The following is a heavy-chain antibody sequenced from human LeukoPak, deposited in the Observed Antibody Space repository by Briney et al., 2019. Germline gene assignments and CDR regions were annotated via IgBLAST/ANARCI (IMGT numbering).Heavy chain of an antibody. V-gene: IGHV3-30*18. CDR1: GFTFSSYG. CDR3: AKDFIDS. CDR2: ISYDGSNK. J-gene: IGHJ4*02. Sequence: GRSLRLSCAASGFTFSSYGMHWVRQAPGKGLEWVAVISYDGSNKYYADSVKGRFTISRDNSKNTLYLQMNSLRAEDTAVYYCAKDFIDSWGQGTLVTVSS.